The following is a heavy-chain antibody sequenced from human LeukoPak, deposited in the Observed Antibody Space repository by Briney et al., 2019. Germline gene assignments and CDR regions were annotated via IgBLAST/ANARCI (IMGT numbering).Heavy chain of an antibody. Sequence: SVTLSLTCTVSGYSISSGYYWGWIRQPPGQGLEWIGTIYHSGSTYYNPSLKSRVTISVDTSKNQFSLKLTSVTAADTAVYYCARVRGYCSSTICYRYYFDYWGQGTLVTVSS. CDR3: ARVRGYCSSTICYRYYFDY. J-gene: IGHJ4*02. D-gene: IGHD2-2*01. CDR1: GYSISSGYY. V-gene: IGHV4-38-2*02. CDR2: IYHSGST.